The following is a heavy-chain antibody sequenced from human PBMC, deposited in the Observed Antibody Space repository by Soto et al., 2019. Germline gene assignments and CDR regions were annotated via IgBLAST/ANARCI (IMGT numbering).Heavy chain of an antibody. Sequence: QLQLVQSGAAVKKPGSSVKVSCKASGGTFSSYAISWVRQAPGQGLEWMGGIIHIFGTANYAKKFKCRVTITADKSTSTAYMELSSLRSEDTAVYDCARYYYCSGSPSGGFDPWCQGTLVTVSS. J-gene: IGHJ5*02. V-gene: IGHV1-69*06. CDR3: ARYYYCSGSPSGGFDP. CDR1: GGTFSSYA. CDR2: IIHIFGTA. D-gene: IGHD3-10*01.